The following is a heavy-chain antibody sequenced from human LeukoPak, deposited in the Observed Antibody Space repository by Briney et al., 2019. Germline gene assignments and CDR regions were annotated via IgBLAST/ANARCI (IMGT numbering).Heavy chain of an antibody. J-gene: IGHJ4*02. CDR3: ARDGGLHTNFDY. V-gene: IGHV3-7*01. CDR1: GFSFRNYW. Sequence: GGSLRLSCAASGFSFRNYWMGWVRQALGKGLEWVANTKPDGSAEYYADSVRGRFSTSRDNANNLLYLQMNSLRAEDTAVYYCARDGGLHTNFDYWGQGTLVTVSS. CDR2: TKPDGSAE. D-gene: IGHD2-15*01.